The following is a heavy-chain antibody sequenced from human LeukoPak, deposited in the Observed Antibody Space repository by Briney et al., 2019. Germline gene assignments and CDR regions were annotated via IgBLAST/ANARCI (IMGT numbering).Heavy chain of an antibody. CDR1: GGSISSYY. V-gene: IGHV4-59*01. CDR2: IYYSGST. D-gene: IGHD3-3*01. CDR3: ARDSQILSGWFDP. J-gene: IGHJ5*02. Sequence: SETLSLTCTVSGGSISSYYWSWIRQPPGKGLEWIGYIYYSGSTNYNPSLKSRVTISVDTSKNQFSLKLSSVTAADTAVYYCARDSQILSGWFDPWGQGTLVTVSS.